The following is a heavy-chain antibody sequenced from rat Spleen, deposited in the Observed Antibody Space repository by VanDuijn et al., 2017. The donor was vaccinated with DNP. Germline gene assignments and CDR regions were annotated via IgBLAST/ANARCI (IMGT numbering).Heavy chain of an antibody. CDR3: ARKSFKGWFFDF. CDR2: INKDSSTT. V-gene: IGHV4-2*01. J-gene: IGHJ1*01. D-gene: IGHD1-3*01. Sequence: EVKLVESGGGLVQPGRSLKLSCAASRFNFNDYWMGWVRQAPGKGLEWIGEINKDSSTTNSSPSLRERFTISRDNAQNSLYLQMSKVGSDDTAIYFCARKSFKGWFFDFLGPGTMVTVSS. CDR1: RFNFNDYW.